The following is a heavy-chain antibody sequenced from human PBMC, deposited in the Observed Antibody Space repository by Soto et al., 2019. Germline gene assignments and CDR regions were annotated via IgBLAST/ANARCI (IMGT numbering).Heavy chain of an antibody. J-gene: IGHJ6*02. Sequence: GGSLRLSCAASGFTFSSFGMHWVRQAPGKGLEWVALISYDGSNKYYADSVKGRFTISRDNSKNTLYLQMNSLRAEDTAVYYCAKGTAYDILTGYLYYYYGMDVWGQGTTVTVSS. D-gene: IGHD3-9*01. V-gene: IGHV3-30*18. CDR1: GFTFSSFG. CDR2: ISYDGSNK. CDR3: AKGTAYDILTGYLYYYYGMDV.